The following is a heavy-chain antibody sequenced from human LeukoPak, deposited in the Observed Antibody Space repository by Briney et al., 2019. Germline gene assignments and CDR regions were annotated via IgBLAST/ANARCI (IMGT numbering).Heavy chain of an antibody. Sequence: PGGSLRLSCAASGFIVSSNYMSWVRQAPGKGLEWVSVTYRGGSTYYADSVKGRFTVSRDNFKNPLYLQMNSLRAEDTAVYYCARGGARQQLVENYFDNWGQGTLVTVSS. CDR3: ARGGARQQLVENYFDN. CDR2: TYRGGST. CDR1: GFIVSSNY. J-gene: IGHJ4*02. V-gene: IGHV3-53*01. D-gene: IGHD6-13*01.